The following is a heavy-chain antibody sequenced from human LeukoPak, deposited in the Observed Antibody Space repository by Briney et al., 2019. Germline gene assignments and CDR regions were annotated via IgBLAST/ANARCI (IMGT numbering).Heavy chain of an antibody. CDR3: ARVLQNYYYLDV. V-gene: IGHV4-59*11. Sequence: PSETLSLTCTVSGGSISSHYWSWVRQPPGKGLEWIGNIYDSESAHYKSSLKSRVTISVDTSKNQFSLRLSSVTAAGTAVYYCARVLQNYYYLDVWGKGTTVTVSS. CDR1: GGSISSHY. CDR2: IYDSESA. J-gene: IGHJ6*03. D-gene: IGHD3-3*01.